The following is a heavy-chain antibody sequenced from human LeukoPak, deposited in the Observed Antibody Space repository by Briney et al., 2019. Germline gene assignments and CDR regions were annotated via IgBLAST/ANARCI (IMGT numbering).Heavy chain of an antibody. J-gene: IGHJ4*02. CDR3: ARGNYESSGYPDY. V-gene: IGHV3-74*01. CDR2: IKSDGSIT. CDR1: GFTFSSYW. Sequence: GGSLRLSCAASGFTFSSYWMHWVRQAPGKGLVWVSRIKSDGSITSYADSVQGRFTISRDNAKNTLYLQMNSLRAEDTAVYYCARGNYESSGYPDYWGQGTLVTVSS. D-gene: IGHD3-22*01.